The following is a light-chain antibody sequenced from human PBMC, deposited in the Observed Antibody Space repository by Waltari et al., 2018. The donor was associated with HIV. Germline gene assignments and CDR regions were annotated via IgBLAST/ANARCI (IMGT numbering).Light chain of an antibody. CDR2: GAS. CDR3: QQYHGWPST. Sequence: EIVMPQSPATLSLYPGESATLSCRASHNINILVAWYQKIPGQAPRLIVYGASIRAIGVPGRFSGNGSGTEFSLTISGLQSEDYAVYYCQQYHGWPSTFGQGTNLEI. V-gene: IGKV3-15*01. J-gene: IGKJ2*01. CDR1: HNINIL.